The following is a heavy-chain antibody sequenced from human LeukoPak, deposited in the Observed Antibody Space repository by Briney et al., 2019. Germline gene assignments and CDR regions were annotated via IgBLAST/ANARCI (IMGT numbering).Heavy chain of an antibody. CDR3: ASSRWRWLQFGLDY. Sequence: PSETLSLTCAVYGGSISGYYWSWIRQPPGKGLEWSGEINHSGSTNYNPSLKSRVTISVDTSKNQFSLKLSSVTAADTAVYYCASSRWRWLQFGLDYWGQGTLVTVSS. CDR2: INHSGST. D-gene: IGHD5-24*01. J-gene: IGHJ4*02. V-gene: IGHV4-34*01. CDR1: GGSISGYY.